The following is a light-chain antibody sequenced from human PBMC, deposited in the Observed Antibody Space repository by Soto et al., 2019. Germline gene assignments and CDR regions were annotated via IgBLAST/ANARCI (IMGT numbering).Light chain of an antibody. Sequence: EIVMTQSPATLSVSPGERATLSCRASQRVSSKLAWFQQQPGRAPRLLIYATSARATVIPARFSGSGSGTEFTLTISSLQSEDFAVYYCQQYSEWPLTFGGGTRVEIK. CDR1: QRVSSK. V-gene: IGKV3-15*01. J-gene: IGKJ4*01. CDR2: ATS. CDR3: QQYSEWPLT.